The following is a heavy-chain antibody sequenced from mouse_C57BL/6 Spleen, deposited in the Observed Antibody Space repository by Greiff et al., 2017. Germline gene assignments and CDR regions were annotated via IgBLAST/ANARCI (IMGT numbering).Heavy chain of an antibody. Sequence: VQLKESGPGLVKPSQSLSLTCSVTGYSITSGYYWNWIRQFPGNKLEWMGYISYDGSNNYNPSLKNRISITRDTSKNQFFLKLNSVTTEDTATYYCARDLVPYFDYWGQGTTLTVSS. CDR1: GYSITSGYY. CDR3: ARDLVPYFDY. V-gene: IGHV3-6*01. J-gene: IGHJ2*01. CDR2: ISYDGSN. D-gene: IGHD6-2*01.